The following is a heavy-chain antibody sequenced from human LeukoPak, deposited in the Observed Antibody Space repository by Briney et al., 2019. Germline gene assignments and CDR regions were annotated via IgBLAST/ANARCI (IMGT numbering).Heavy chain of an antibody. V-gene: IGHV4-38-2*02. CDR3: ASLDYYDSSGYYFYYVDV. J-gene: IGHJ6*03. CDR1: GYSISSGYY. D-gene: IGHD3-22*01. CDR2: IYHSGST. Sequence: PSETLSLTCTVSGYSISSGYYWGWIRQPPGKGLEWIGSIYHSGSTCYNPSLKSRVTISVDTSKNQFSLKLSSVTAADTAVYYCASLDYYDSSGYYFYYVDVWGKGTTVTVSS.